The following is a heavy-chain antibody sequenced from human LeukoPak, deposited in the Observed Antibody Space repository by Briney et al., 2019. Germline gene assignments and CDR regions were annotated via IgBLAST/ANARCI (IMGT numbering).Heavy chain of an antibody. Sequence: ASVKVSCKASGGTFSSYAISWVRQAPGQGLEWKGGIIPIFGTANYAQKFQGRVTITTDESTSTAYMELSSLRSEDTAVYYCARADYSSSSGGYMDVWGKGTTVTVSS. CDR2: IIPIFGTA. D-gene: IGHD6-6*01. J-gene: IGHJ6*03. CDR3: ARADYSSSSGGYMDV. CDR1: GGTFSSYA. V-gene: IGHV1-69*05.